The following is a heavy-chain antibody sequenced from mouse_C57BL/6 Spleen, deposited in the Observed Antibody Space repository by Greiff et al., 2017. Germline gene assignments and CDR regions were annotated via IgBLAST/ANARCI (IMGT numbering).Heavy chain of an antibody. CDR3: ARSLTGLYYFDY. CDR1: GFSLTSYG. V-gene: IGHV2-2*01. D-gene: IGHD4-1*01. J-gene: IGHJ2*01. CDR2: IWSGGST. Sequence: QVHVKQSGPGLVQPSQSLSITCTVSGFSLTSYGVHWVRQSPGKGLEWLGVIWSGGSTDYNAAFISRLSISKDNSKSQVFFKMNSLQADDTAIDXCARSLTGLYYFDYWGQGTTLTVSS.